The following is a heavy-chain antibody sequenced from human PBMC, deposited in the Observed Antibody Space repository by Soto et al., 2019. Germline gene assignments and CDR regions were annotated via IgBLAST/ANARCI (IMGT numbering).Heavy chain of an antibody. V-gene: IGHV3-30*03. D-gene: IGHD3-9*01. J-gene: IGHJ4*02. Sequence: QVQLVESGGGVVLPGTSLRLSCAASGFTFSNFGIHWVRQAPGKGLEWVAVITHDGSKESYAGSVKGRFTTSRDNSKNTVYLQMSSLRAEDTAVYYCARGRRGSGTSYYTSLDYWGQGILVTVSS. CDR1: GFTFSNFG. CDR2: ITHDGSKE. CDR3: ARGRRGSGTSYYTSLDY.